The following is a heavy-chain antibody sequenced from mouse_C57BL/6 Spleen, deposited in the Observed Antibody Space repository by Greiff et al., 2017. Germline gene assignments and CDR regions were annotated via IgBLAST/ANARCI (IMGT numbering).Heavy chain of an antibody. J-gene: IGHJ4*01. CDR2: IYPGDGDT. D-gene: IGHD3-1*01. CDR1: GYAFSSSW. CDR3: ARSGSSLDY. V-gene: IGHV1-82*01. Sequence: QVQLQQSGPELVKPGASVKISCKASGYAFSSSWMNWVKQRPGKGLEWIGRIYPGDGDTNYNGKFKGKATLTADKSNSTAYLQLSSLTSEDSAVYFCARSGSSLDYWGQGTSGTVSS.